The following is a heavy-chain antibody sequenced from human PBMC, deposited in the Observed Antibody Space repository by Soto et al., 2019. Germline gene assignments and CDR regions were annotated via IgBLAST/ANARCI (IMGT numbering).Heavy chain of an antibody. V-gene: IGHV4-34*01. CDR1: GGSFSGYY. CDR2: INHSGST. D-gene: IGHD2-8*02. Sequence: QVQLQQWGAGLLKPSETLSLTCAVSGGSFSGYYWTWIRQPPGTGLEWIGEINHSGSTNYNPSLNSRVTISVDTSKNPFSLKLTSVTAADTAVYYCARDKITGLFDYWGQGTRVTVSS. J-gene: IGHJ4*02. CDR3: ARDKITGLFDY.